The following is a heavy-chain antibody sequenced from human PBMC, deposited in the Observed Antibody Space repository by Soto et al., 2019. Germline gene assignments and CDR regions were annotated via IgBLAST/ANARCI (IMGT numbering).Heavy chain of an antibody. J-gene: IGHJ4*02. CDR3: ATDRGYFSGWRFDY. V-gene: IGHV1-69*01. CDR2: IIPIFGTV. CDR1: GGTFSSSA. D-gene: IGHD2-15*01. Sequence: QVQLVQSGAEVKKPGSSVKVSCKASGGTFSSSAISWVRQAPGQGLDWVGGIIPIFGTVQYAQKSQGRVTFTSDESTSTAYMELSSLRSEDTAVYYCATDRGYFSGWRFDYWGQGTLILVSS.